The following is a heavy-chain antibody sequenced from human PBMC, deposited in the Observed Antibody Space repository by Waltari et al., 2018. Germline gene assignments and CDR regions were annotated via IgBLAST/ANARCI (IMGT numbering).Heavy chain of an antibody. CDR2: INYSGNT. Sequence: QVPLQQWGEGLLTPSETLSPSSAWNGGSFSENYYIWVRQAPGKGLEWIGEINYSGNTKYNPSLGSRVTISVDTSKSQFSLEMRSMTAADTAIFYCARHRGGSNGIDYWGQGTLVTVSS. J-gene: IGHJ4*02. CDR1: GGSFSENY. V-gene: IGHV4-34*01. CDR3: ARHRGGSNGIDY. D-gene: IGHD2-8*01.